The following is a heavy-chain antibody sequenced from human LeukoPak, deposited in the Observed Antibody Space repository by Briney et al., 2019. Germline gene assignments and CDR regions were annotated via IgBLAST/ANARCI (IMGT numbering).Heavy chain of an antibody. D-gene: IGHD3-9*01. CDR2: IYYSGST. CDR1: GGSISSYY. V-gene: IGHV4-59*01. Sequence: SETLSLTCTVSGGSISSYYWSWIRQPPGKGLEWIGYIYYSGSTNFNPSLKSRVTISVDTSKNQFSLKLSSVTAADTAVYYCARDILTGSDAFDIWGQGTMVTVSS. CDR3: ARDILTGSDAFDI. J-gene: IGHJ3*02.